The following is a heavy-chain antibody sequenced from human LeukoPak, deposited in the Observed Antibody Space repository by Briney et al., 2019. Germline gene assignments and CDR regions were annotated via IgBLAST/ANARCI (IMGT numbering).Heavy chain of an antibody. CDR1: GFTFSSYS. CDR3: AKDNRGADASFQH. J-gene: IGHJ1*01. Sequence: GGSLRLSCAASGFTFSSYSMNWVRQAPRKGLEWVSSISTSSSYIYYADSLKGRFTISRDNAKNSLYLQMNSLRAEDTALYYCAKDNRGADASFQHWGQGTLVTVSS. CDR2: ISTSSSYI. D-gene: IGHD1-14*01. V-gene: IGHV3-21*04.